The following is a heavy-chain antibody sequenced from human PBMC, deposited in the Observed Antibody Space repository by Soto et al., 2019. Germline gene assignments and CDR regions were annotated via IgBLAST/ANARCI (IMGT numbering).Heavy chain of an antibody. J-gene: IGHJ4*02. V-gene: IGHV5-51*01. Sequence: EVQLVQSGAEVKKPGESLKISCKASGYSFTSDWIGWVRQMPGKGLEFMGIIYPANSGTRYSPSFQGQVTISADKSINIAYLQWSTLKASDTAIYYCVRHRNGYYPFDYWGQGTLVTVSS. CDR2: IYPANSGT. D-gene: IGHD1-26*01. CDR3: VRHRNGYYPFDY. CDR1: GYSFTSDW.